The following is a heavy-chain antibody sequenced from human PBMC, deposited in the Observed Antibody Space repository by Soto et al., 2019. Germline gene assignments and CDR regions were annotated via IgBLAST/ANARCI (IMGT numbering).Heavy chain of an antibody. CDR1: GFSFSSYG. D-gene: IGHD1-26*01. Sequence: QVQLVESGGGVVQPGKSLRLSCAASGFSFSSYGMHWVRQAPGKGLEWVAVISYHGRTKYYADSVKGRFTISRDNSNNTVYLQMSSLRGDDTAVFYCAKDRGGNYPAAFHYYGVDVWGQGTRVTVSS. V-gene: IGHV3-30*18. CDR3: AKDRGGNYPAAFHYYGVDV. J-gene: IGHJ6*02. CDR2: ISYHGRTK.